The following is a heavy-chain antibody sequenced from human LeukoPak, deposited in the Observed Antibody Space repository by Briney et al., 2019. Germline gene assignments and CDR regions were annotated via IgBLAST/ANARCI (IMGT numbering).Heavy chain of an antibody. D-gene: IGHD3-3*01. V-gene: IGHV1-24*01. CDR3: ATFDFWSGYRNY. Sequence: ASVKVSCKVSGYTLTELSMHWVRQAPGKGLEWMGGFDPEDGETIYAQKFQGRVTMTEDTSTDTAYMELSSLRSEDTAVYYCATFDFWSGYRNYWGQGTLVTVSS. CDR1: GYTLTELS. J-gene: IGHJ4*02. CDR2: FDPEDGET.